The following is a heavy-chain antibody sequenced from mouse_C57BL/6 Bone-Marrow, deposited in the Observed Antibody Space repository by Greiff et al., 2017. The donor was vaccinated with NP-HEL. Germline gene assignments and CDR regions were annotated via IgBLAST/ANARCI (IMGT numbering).Heavy chain of an antibody. J-gene: IGHJ4*01. CDR3: ARKVRYYGSSHYYAMDY. CDR2: INPSTGGT. CDR1: GYSFTGYY. Sequence: EVQVVESGPELVKPGASVKISCKASGYSFTGYYMNWVKQSPEKSLEWIGEINPSTGGTTYNQKFKAKATLTVDKSSSTAYMQLKSLTSEDSAVYYCARKVRYYGSSHYYAMDYWGQGTSVTVSS. D-gene: IGHD1-1*01. V-gene: IGHV1-42*01.